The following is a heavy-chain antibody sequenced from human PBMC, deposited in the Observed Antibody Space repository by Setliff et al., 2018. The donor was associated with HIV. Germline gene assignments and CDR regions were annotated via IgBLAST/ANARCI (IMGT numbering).Heavy chain of an antibody. V-gene: IGHV4-59*11. CDR3: ARVTYYYYYYMDV. CDR1: GGSISSHY. J-gene: IGHJ6*03. D-gene: IGHD2-21*01. Sequence: SETLSLTCTVSGGSISSHYWSWIRQPPGKGLECIGNIYYSGSTNYNPSLKSRVTISVDTSKNQFSLKLSSVTAADTAVYYCARVTYYYYYYMDVWGRGTTVTVSS. CDR2: IYYSGST.